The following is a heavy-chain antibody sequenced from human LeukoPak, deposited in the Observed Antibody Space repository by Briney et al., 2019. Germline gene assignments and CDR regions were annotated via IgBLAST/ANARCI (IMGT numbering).Heavy chain of an antibody. D-gene: IGHD3-22*01. CDR1: GFTFSSYA. CDR3: ARGSGYLETFDY. Sequence: LAGGSLRLSCAASGFTFSSYAMSWVRQAPGKGLEWVSAISGSGGSTYYADSVKGRFTISRHNSKNTLYLQMNSLRAEDTALYYCARGSGYLETFDYWGQGTLVTVSS. V-gene: IGHV3-23*01. CDR2: ISGSGGST. J-gene: IGHJ4*02.